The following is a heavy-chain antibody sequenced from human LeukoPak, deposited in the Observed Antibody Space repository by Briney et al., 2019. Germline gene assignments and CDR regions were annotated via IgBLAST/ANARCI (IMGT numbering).Heavy chain of an antibody. Sequence: SETLSLTCTVSGGSISSYYWSWIRQPPAKGLEWIGYIYYSGSTNYNPSLKSRVTTSVDTCKNQFSLKLSSVTAADTAVYYCARSGSNSYYFDYWGQGTLVTVSS. D-gene: IGHD4-11*01. CDR1: GGSISSYY. CDR2: IYYSGST. V-gene: IGHV4-59*01. J-gene: IGHJ4*02. CDR3: ARSGSNSYYFDY.